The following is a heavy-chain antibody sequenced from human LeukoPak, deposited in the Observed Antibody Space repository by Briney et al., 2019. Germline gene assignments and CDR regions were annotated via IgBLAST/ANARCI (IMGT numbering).Heavy chain of an antibody. CDR2: IYSGGST. D-gene: IGHD2-2*01. J-gene: IGHJ5*02. V-gene: IGHV3-66*02. Sequence: PGGSLRLSCAASGFTVSSNYMSWVRQAPGKGLEWVSVIYSGGSTYYADSVKGRFTISRDNSKNTLYLQMNSLRAEDTAVYYCARDRCSSNRGHNWFDPWGQGTLVTVSS. CDR1: GFTVSSNY. CDR3: ARDRCSSNRGHNWFDP.